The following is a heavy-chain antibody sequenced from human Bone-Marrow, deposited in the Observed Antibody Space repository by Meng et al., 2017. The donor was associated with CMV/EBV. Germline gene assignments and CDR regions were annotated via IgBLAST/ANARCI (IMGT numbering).Heavy chain of an antibody. CDR2: IKSKTDGGTT. CDR3: TTNSRITARPDAYYYYGMDV. Sequence: GGSLRLXCAASGFTFSNAWMSWVRQAPGKGLEWVGRIKSKTDGGTTDYAAPVKGRFTISRDDSKNTLYLQMNSLKTEDTAVYYCTTNSRITARPDAYYYYGMDVWGQGTTVTVSS. D-gene: IGHD6-6*01. J-gene: IGHJ6*02. V-gene: IGHV3-15*01. CDR1: GFTFSNAW.